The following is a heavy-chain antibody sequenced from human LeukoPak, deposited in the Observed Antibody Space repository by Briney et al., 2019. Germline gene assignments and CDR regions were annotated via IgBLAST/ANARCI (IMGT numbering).Heavy chain of an antibody. CDR1: GFTFSPFW. V-gene: IGHV3-74*01. Sequence: GGSLRLSCAASGFTFSPFWMFWVRQVPGKGLVWASRMNSDGTITSYADSVKGRFTISRDNAKNTLYLQMNSLRAEDTAVYYCARESFHAADNWGQETLVTVSS. CDR3: ARESFHAADN. J-gene: IGHJ4*02. CDR2: MNSDGTIT.